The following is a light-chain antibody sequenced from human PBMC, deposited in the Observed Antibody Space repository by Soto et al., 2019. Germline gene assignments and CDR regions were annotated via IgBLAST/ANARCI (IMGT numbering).Light chain of an antibody. Sequence: EIVMTQSPATLSVSPGERATLSCRASQSVSGNLAWYQQKPGQPPRLLIYDASTRATGIPARFSGSGSGTEFTLTISSLQSEDFAVYYWQQYNNWTLPFGGGTKVEIK. J-gene: IGKJ4*01. CDR2: DAS. CDR3: QQYNNWTLP. CDR1: QSVSGN. V-gene: IGKV3-15*01.